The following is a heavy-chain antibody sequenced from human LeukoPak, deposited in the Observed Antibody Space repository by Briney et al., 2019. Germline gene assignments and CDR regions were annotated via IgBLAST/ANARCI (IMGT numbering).Heavy chain of an antibody. V-gene: IGHV4-39*01. CDR2: IFYSGNT. CDR1: GGSISSSSYY. D-gene: IGHD2-21*01. Sequence: SETLSLTCTVSGGSISSSSYYWGWIRQPPGEGLEWIGTIFYSGNTHYNPSLKSRVTISVDTSKNQFSLKVSSVTAADTAVYYCARHLIPTVPYSPFDYWGQGTLVTVSS. CDR3: ARHLIPTVPYSPFDY. J-gene: IGHJ4*02.